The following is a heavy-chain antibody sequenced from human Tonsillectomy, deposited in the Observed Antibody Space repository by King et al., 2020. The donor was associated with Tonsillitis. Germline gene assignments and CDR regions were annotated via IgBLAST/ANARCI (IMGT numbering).Heavy chain of an antibody. CDR3: ATLGDCSGGSCYFKWFDP. CDR2: INHSGST. J-gene: IGHJ5*02. D-gene: IGHD2-15*01. CDR1: GGSFSGYY. Sequence: VQLQQWGAGLLKPSETLSLTCAVYGGSFSGYYWSWIRQPPGKGLEWIGEINHSGSTNYNPSLKIRVTISVYTSKNPFSLKLRSVTAADTAVYYCATLGDCSGGSCYFKWFDPWGQGTLVTVSS. V-gene: IGHV4-34*01.